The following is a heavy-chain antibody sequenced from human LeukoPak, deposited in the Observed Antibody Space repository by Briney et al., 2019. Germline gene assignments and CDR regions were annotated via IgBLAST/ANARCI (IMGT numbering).Heavy chain of an antibody. Sequence: PGGSLRLSCAASGFTFSSHAMTWVRQAPGKGLEWVSVISASGGTTYYADSVKGRFTISRDNSKNTLYLQMNSLRAEDTAVYYCARDRDTMVRGVITPWGQGTLVTVSS. D-gene: IGHD3-10*01. CDR1: GFTFSSHA. CDR2: ISASGGTT. J-gene: IGHJ5*02. CDR3: ARDRDTMVRGVITP. V-gene: IGHV3-23*01.